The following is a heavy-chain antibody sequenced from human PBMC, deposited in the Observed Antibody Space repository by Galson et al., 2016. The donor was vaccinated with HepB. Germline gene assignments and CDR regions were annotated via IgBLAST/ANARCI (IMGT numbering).Heavy chain of an antibody. J-gene: IGHJ4*02. D-gene: IGHD5-24*01. CDR3: SRGVDDYKAGNY. Sequence: SETLSLTCAVYGGSFSGYYCNWFRQAPGMGPEWIGEVHPSGSISYNPSLRSRATISLDTSRNHFSLKVASVTAADTAVYFCSRGVDDYKAGNYWGQGTLVTVSA. V-gene: IGHV4-34*01. CDR1: GGSFSGYY. CDR2: VHPSGSI.